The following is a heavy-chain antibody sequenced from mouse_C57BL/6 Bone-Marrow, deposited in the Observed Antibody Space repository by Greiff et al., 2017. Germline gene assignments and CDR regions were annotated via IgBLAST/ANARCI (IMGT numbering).Heavy chain of an antibody. CDR3: ARWGGYWYFDV. CDR1: GYAFSSSW. CDR2: IYPGDGDT. V-gene: IGHV1-82*01. Sequence: VQLQQSGPELVKPGASVKISCKASGYAFSSSWMNWVKQRPGKGVEWIGRIYPGDGDTNYNGKFKGKATLTADKSSSTAYMQLSSLTSEDSAVYFCARWGGYWYFDVWGTGTTVTVSS. J-gene: IGHJ1*03.